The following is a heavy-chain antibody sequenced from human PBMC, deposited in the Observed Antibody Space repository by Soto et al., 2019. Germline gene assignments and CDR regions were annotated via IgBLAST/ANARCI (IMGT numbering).Heavy chain of an antibody. D-gene: IGHD6-13*01. V-gene: IGHV4-34*01. Sequence: QVQLQQWGAGLLKPSETLSLTCAVYGGSFSGYYWSWIRQPPGKGLEWIGEINHSGSTNYNPSLTSRVTISVDTSKNQFSLKLSSVTAADTAVYYCARGAQVEQQLVNGYWGQGTLVTVSS. CDR2: INHSGST. CDR1: GGSFSGYY. CDR3: ARGAQVEQQLVNGY. J-gene: IGHJ4*02.